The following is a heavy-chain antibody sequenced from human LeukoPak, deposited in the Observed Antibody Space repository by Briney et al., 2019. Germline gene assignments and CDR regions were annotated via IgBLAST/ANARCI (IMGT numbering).Heavy chain of an antibody. V-gene: IGHV4-39*07. CDR1: GGSISSSSYY. CDR2: IYYSGST. Sequence: SETLSLTCTVSGGSISSSSYYWGWIRQPPGKGLEWIGSIYYSGSTYYNPSLKSRVTISVDTSKNQFSLKLSSVTAADTAVYYCARESITMVRGVHPLYYFDYWGQGTLVTISS. D-gene: IGHD3-10*01. J-gene: IGHJ4*02. CDR3: ARESITMVRGVHPLYYFDY.